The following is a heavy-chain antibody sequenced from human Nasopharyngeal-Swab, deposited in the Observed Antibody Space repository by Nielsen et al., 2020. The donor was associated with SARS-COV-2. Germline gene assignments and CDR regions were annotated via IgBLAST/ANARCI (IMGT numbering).Heavy chain of an antibody. CDR1: GGSISSSSYY. V-gene: IGHV4-39*07. D-gene: IGHD6-13*01. CDR3: ARGGSSWYIDYYGMDV. J-gene: IGHJ6*02. Sequence: SETLSLTCTVSGGSISSSSYYWGWIRQPPGKGLEWIGSIDYSGSTYYNPSLKSRVTISVDTSKNQLSLKLSSVTAADTAVYYCARGGSSWYIDYYGMDVWGQGTTVTVSS. CDR2: IDYSGST.